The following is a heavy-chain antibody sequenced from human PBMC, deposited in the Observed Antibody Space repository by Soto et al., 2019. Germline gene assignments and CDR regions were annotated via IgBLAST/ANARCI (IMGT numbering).Heavy chain of an antibody. Sequence: QVQLQESGPGLVKPSETLSLTCSVSGGSVSSASYYWSWIRQPPGKGLEWIAYIYSGGNTNYNPSLKSRLTLSVDTSKNQFSLKLTSVTAADTAVYYCARQSRGDGYKRSLWSQGTLVTVSS. CDR1: GGSVSSASYY. D-gene: IGHD5-18*01. CDR2: IYSGGNT. CDR3: ARQSRGDGYKRSL. V-gene: IGHV4-61*01. J-gene: IGHJ4*02.